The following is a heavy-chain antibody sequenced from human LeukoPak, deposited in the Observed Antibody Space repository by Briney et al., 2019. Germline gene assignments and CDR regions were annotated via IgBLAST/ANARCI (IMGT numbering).Heavy chain of an antibody. Sequence: PGGSLRLSCAASGFTFSSYAMSWVRQAPGKGLEWVSAISGSGGSTYYADSVKGRFTISRDNSKNTLYLRMNSLRAEDTAVYYCAKDLRRGYSGYDLGESPFDYWGQGTLVTVSS. CDR2: ISGSGGST. J-gene: IGHJ4*02. CDR1: GFTFSSYA. V-gene: IGHV3-23*01. D-gene: IGHD5-12*01. CDR3: AKDLRRGYSGYDLGESPFDY.